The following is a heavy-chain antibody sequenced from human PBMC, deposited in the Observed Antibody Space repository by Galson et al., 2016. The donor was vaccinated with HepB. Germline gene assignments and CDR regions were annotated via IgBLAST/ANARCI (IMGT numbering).Heavy chain of an antibody. CDR3: ARIAAAGPYYFGMDV. CDR2: IDWNDNK. V-gene: IGHV2-70*04. D-gene: IGHD6-13*01. J-gene: IGHJ6*02. CDR1: GFSLSTSGMR. Sequence: PALVKPTQTLTLTCTFSGFSLSTSGMRMTWVRQPPGKALEWLARIDWNDNKFYNASLKTRLTISKDTSKNRVVLTMNNMDPVDTATYYCARIAAAGPYYFGMDVWGQGTTVTVSS.